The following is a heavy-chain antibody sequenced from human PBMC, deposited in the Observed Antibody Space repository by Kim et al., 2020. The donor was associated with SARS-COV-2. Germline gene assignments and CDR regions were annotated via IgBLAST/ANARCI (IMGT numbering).Heavy chain of an antibody. CDR1: GGSFSGYY. V-gene: IGHV4-34*01. CDR3: ASGGAEYCSSTSCYRRAPGI. CDR2: INHSGST. J-gene: IGHJ3*02. Sequence: SETLSLTCAVYGGSFSGYYWSWIRQPPGKGLEWIGEINHSGSTNYNPSLKSRVTISVDTSKNQFSLKLSSVTAADTAVYYCASGGAEYCSSTSCYRRAPGIWGQGTMVTVSS. D-gene: IGHD2-2*01.